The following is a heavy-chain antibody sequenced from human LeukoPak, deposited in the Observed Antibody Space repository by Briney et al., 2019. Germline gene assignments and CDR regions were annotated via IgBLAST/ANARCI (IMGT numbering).Heavy chain of an antibody. J-gene: IGHJ6*03. CDR1: GGSISSYY. V-gene: IGHV4-59*01. Sequence: PSETLSLTCTVSGGSISSYYWSWIRQPPGKGLEWIGYIYYGGSTNYNPSLKSRVTISVDTSKNQFSLKLSSVTAAGTAVYYCARGGAVASYYYYMDVWGNGTTVTISS. CDR2: IYYGGST. CDR3: ARGGAVASYYYYMDV. D-gene: IGHD6-19*01.